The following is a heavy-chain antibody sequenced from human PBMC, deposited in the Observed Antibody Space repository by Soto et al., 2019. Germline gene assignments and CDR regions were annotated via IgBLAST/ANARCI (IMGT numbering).Heavy chain of an antibody. CDR1: GFTFSSDA. D-gene: IGHD3-3*01. CDR2: IRGSGGST. V-gene: IGHV3-23*01. CDR3: ANDPVGDYYDDYYYGMDV. J-gene: IGHJ6*02. Sequence: EVQLLESGGGLVQPGGSLRLSCAGSGFTFSSDAMSWVRQAPGKGLEWVSAIRGSGGSTYHADSVKGRFTIARDNPKPPVYLHMYSLRAEATAVDYCANDPVGDYYDDYYYGMDVWGQGTTVTV.